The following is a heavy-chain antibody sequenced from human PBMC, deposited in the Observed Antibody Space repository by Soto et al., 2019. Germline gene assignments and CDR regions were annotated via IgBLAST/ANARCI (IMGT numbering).Heavy chain of an antibody. D-gene: IGHD4-17*01. J-gene: IGHJ5*02. Sequence: GGSLRLSCAASGFTFSDYYMSWIRQAPGKGLEWVSYISSSSSYTNYADSVKGRFTISRDNAKNSLYLQMNSLRAEDTAVYYCARGYGGNGINWFDPWGQGTLVTVSS. CDR3: ARGYGGNGINWFDP. CDR1: GFTFSDYY. CDR2: ISSSSSYT. V-gene: IGHV3-11*05.